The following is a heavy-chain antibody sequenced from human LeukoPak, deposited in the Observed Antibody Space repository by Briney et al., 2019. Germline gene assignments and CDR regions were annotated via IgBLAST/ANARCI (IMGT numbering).Heavy chain of an antibody. D-gene: IGHD1-26*01. Sequence: ASVKVSCKASGGTFSSYAISWVRQAPGQGLERMGGIIPIFGTANYAQKFQGRVTITADESTSTAYMELSSLRSEDTAVYYCARGKGAASDAFDIWGQGTMVTVSS. CDR1: GGTFSSYA. J-gene: IGHJ3*02. CDR3: ARGKGAASDAFDI. V-gene: IGHV1-69*13. CDR2: IIPIFGTA.